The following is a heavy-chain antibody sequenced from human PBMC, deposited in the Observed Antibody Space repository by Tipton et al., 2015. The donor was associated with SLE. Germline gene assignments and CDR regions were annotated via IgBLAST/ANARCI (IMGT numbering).Heavy chain of an antibody. D-gene: IGHD3-3*01. CDR2: IRYEGSNT. Sequence: SLRLSCAASGFTFNSYGMHWVRQAPGKGLEWVAFIRYEGSNTYYRDSVKGRFTISRDNSKNTLYLQMNSLRAEDTAVYYCAKALNYDFWSGRMDVWGQGTTVAVSS. J-gene: IGHJ6*02. CDR1: GFTFNSYG. V-gene: IGHV3-30*02. CDR3: AKALNYDFWSGRMDV.